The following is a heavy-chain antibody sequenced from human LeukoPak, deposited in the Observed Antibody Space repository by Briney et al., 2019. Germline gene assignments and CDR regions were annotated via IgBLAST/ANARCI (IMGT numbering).Heavy chain of an antibody. V-gene: IGHV4-4*07. CDR2: IYTSGST. CDR1: GGSISSYY. Sequence: SETLSLTCTVSGGSISSYYWSWIRQPAGKGLEWIGRIYTSGSTNYNPSLKSRVTISVDTSKNHFSLNLSSVTAADTAVYYCARLYYDSSGYYYYFDYWGQGTLVTVSS. D-gene: IGHD3-22*01. CDR3: ARLYYDSSGYYYYFDY. J-gene: IGHJ4*02.